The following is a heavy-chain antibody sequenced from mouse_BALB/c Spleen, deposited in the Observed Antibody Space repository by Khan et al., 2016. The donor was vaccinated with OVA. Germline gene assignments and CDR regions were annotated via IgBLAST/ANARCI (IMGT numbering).Heavy chain of an antibody. CDR2: IAPANGNT. V-gene: IGHV14-3*02. J-gene: IGHJ1*01. Sequence: VQLKESGAELVKPGASVKLSCTASGFNIKDTYLHWVKQRPDQGLEWIGRIAPANGNTQYDPKFQGKATLTSDTSSNTAYLQLNSLTSEDTAVYYCARPSYDPRDFEVWGAGTTVTVSS. D-gene: IGHD2-3*01. CDR3: ARPSYDPRDFEV. CDR1: GFNIKDTY.